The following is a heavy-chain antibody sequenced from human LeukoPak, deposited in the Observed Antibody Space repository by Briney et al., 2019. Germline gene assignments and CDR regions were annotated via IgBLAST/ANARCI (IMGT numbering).Heavy chain of an antibody. D-gene: IGHD5-24*01. J-gene: IGHJ4*02. CDR1: GGSISSSSYS. Sequence: PSETLSLTCTVSGGSISSSSYSWGWIRQPPGKGLEWIGSVSHSGSIHYDPSLKNRVTISVDTSKNQFSLKLSSVTAADTAVYYCARLRDGRWLLEYWGQGTLVTVSS. CDR3: ARLRDGRWLLEY. CDR2: VSHSGSI. V-gene: IGHV4-39*01.